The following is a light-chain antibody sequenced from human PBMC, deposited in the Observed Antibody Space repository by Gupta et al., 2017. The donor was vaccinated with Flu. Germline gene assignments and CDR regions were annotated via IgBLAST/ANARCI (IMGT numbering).Light chain of an antibody. Sequence: QPVLTHSSSASASLGSSVKLTCTLSSGHSSYIIAWHQQQPGKAPRYLMKLEGSGSYNKGSGGPDRFSGSSSGADRYLTISNLQAEDEDDYYCETWDSNTRVFGGGTKLTVL. CDR3: ETWDSNTRV. V-gene: IGLV4-60*03. CDR1: SGHSSYI. J-gene: IGLJ3*02. CDR2: LEGSGSY.